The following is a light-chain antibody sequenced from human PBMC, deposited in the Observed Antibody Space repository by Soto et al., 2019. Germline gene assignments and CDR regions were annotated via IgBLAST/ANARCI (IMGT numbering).Light chain of an antibody. V-gene: IGKV1-39*01. CDR1: QSISSY. CDR2: AAS. J-gene: IGKJ2*01. Sequence: DIQMTQSPSSLSASVGDRVTITCRASQSISSYLNWYQQKPGKAPKLLIYAASSLQSGVPSRFSGSGSGTDFTLTISSLHPEDFATYYCQQSYSTLYTCGQGTKLEIK. CDR3: QQSYSTLYT.